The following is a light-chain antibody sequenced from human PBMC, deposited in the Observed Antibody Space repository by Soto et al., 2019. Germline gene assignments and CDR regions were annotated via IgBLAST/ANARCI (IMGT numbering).Light chain of an antibody. CDR1: SSDVGAHNH. CDR3: ISYTSSSIPYV. J-gene: IGLJ1*01. Sequence: QSALTQPASVSGSPGQSIPISCTGTSSDVGAHNHVSWYQQHPGNAPKLMIYEVTNRPSGVSNRFSGSKSGNTASLTISGLQAEDEADYYCISYTSSSIPYVFGTGTKLTVL. CDR2: EVT. V-gene: IGLV2-14*01.